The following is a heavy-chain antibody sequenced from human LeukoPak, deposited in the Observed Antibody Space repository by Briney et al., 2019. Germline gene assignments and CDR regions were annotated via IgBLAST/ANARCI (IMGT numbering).Heavy chain of an antibody. CDR3: AGAWQ. V-gene: IGHV3-23*01. D-gene: IGHD4/OR15-4a*01. CDR2: VSGSGDST. CDR1: GFTFSGYA. J-gene: IGHJ4*02. Sequence: GGSLRLSCEASGFTFSGYAMIWVRQAPGKGLGWVSTVSGSGDSTYYTDSVKGRFTIPRDNSKNTLYLEMNSLRAGDTAIYYGAGAWQWGQGTLVTVSS.